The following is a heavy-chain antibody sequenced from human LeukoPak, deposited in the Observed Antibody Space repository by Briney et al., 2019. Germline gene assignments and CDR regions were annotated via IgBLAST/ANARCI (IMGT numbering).Heavy chain of an antibody. V-gene: IGHV1-69*05. CDR3: AGYSGSYRGFDY. D-gene: IGHD1-26*01. J-gene: IGHJ4*02. Sequence: GSSVKVSCKASGGTFSSYAISWVRQAPGQGLEWMGGIIPIFGTANYAQKFQGRVTITTDESTSTAYVELSSLRSEDTAVYYCAGYSGSYRGFDYWGQGTLVTVSS. CDR2: IIPIFGTA. CDR1: GGTFSSYA.